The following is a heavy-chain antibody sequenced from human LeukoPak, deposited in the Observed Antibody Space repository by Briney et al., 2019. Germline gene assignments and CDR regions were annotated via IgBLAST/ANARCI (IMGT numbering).Heavy chain of an antibody. D-gene: IGHD6-6*01. V-gene: IGHV4-34*01. CDR1: GGSFSGYY. CDR3: ARGHGAARPRYYYYYYMDV. CDR2: INHSGST. Sequence: SETLSLTCAVYGGSFSGYYWSWIRQPPGKGLEWIGEINHSGSTNYNPSLRSRVTISVDTSKNQFSLKLSSVTAADTAVYYCARGHGAARPRYYYYYYMDVWGKGTTVTVSS. J-gene: IGHJ6*03.